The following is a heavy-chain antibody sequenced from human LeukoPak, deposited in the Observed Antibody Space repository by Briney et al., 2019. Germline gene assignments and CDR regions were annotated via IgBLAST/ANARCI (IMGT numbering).Heavy chain of an antibody. CDR2: INHNGNVN. J-gene: IGHJ4*02. Sequence: GGSLRLSCAASGFTFSSYWMNWARQAPGKGLEWVASINHNGNVNYYVDSVKGRFTISRDNAKNSLYLQMSNLRAEDTAVYFCARVGARFSGWYEVLDYWGQGTLVTVSS. CDR1: GFTFSSYW. CDR3: ARVGARFSGWYEVLDY. D-gene: IGHD6-19*01. V-gene: IGHV3-7*03.